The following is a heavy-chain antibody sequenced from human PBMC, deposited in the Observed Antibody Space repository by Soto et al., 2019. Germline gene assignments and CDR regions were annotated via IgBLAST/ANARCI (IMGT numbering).Heavy chain of an antibody. V-gene: IGHV4-34*01. J-gene: IGHJ6*02. CDR2: IRHSGST. Sequence: SETLSLTCVVYGGSFSGYYWSWIRQPPGKGLEWIGGIRHSGSTNYNPSLKSRVTISIDTSKNQFSLNLNSVTAADTAVYYCARVRTVTATFYYYYAMDVWGQGTTVTVSS. CDR3: ARVRTVTATFYYYYAMDV. D-gene: IGHD2-21*02. CDR1: GGSFSGYY.